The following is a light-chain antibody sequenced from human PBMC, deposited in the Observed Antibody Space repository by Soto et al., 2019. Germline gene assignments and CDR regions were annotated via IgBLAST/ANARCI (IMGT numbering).Light chain of an antibody. CDR2: DNN. Sequence: QSVLTQPPSVSAAPGQKVTISCSGSSSNIGNNYVSWYQQLPGTAPKLLMFDNNKRPSGIPDRCSGSNSGTSATLGITGLQTGDEADYYCGTWDSSLSALFGGGTKLTVL. J-gene: IGLJ2*01. V-gene: IGLV1-51*01. CDR3: GTWDSSLSAL. CDR1: SSNIGNNY.